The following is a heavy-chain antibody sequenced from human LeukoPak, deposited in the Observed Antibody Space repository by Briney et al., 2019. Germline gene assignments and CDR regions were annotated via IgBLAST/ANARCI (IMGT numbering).Heavy chain of an antibody. Sequence: GGSLRLSCAATGFTFSSYGMHWVRQAPGKGLEWVAVIWYDGSNKYYADSVKGRFTISRDNSKNTLYLQMNSLRAEDTAVYYCAKGGYYGSGSYLFMDVWGKGTTVTVSS. D-gene: IGHD3-10*01. J-gene: IGHJ6*03. CDR3: AKGGYYGSGSYLFMDV. CDR1: GFTFSSYG. V-gene: IGHV3-33*06. CDR2: IWYDGSNK.